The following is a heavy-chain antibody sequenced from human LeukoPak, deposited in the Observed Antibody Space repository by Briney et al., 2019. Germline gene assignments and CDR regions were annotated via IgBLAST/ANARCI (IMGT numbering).Heavy chain of an antibody. CDR2: IRYDGSNK. D-gene: IGHD2-2*01. CDR3: AKGEDCSSTSCYRIPFDY. J-gene: IGHJ4*02. V-gene: IGHV3-30*02. CDR1: GFTFSSYG. Sequence: PGGSLRLSCAASGFTFSSYGMHWVRQAPGKGLEWVAFIRYDGSNKYYADSVKDRFTISRVNSKNTLYLQMNSLRAEDTAVYYCAKGEDCSSTSCYRIPFDYWGQGTLVTVSS.